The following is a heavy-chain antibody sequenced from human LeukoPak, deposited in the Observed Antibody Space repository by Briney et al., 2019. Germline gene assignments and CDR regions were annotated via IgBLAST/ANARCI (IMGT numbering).Heavy chain of an antibody. CDR2: INPSGCST. CDR1: GYTFTSYY. Sequence: ASVKVSCKASGYTFTSYYMHWVRQAPGQGLEWMGIINPSGCSTSYAQKFQGRVTMTRDTSTSTVYMELSSLRSEDTALYYCARDIVVVPAANLGGGVYYYYGMDVWGKGTTVTVSS. CDR3: ARDIVVVPAANLGGGVYYYYGMDV. D-gene: IGHD2-2*01. V-gene: IGHV1-46*01. J-gene: IGHJ6*04.